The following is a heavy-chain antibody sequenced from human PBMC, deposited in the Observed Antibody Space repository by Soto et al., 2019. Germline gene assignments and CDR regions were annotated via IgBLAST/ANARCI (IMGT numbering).Heavy chain of an antibody. CDR2: ISYDGSNK. D-gene: IGHD5-12*01. CDR3: AKLEWLDAFDI. CDR1: GFTFSSYG. J-gene: IGHJ3*02. V-gene: IGHV3-30*18. Sequence: QVQLVESGGGVVQPGRSLRLSCAASGFTFSSYGMHWVRQAPGKGLEWVAVISYDGSNKYYADSVKGRFTISRDNSKNTLYLQMNSLRAEDTAVYYCAKLEWLDAFDIWGQGTMVTVSS.